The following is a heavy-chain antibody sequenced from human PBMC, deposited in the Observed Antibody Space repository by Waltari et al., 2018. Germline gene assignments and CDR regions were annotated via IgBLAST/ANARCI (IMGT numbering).Heavy chain of an antibody. J-gene: IGHJ4*02. D-gene: IGHD2-21*01. CDR1: GGSISSSSYY. V-gene: IGHV4-39*07. CDR3: ARVVGAYCGGDCYSQFDY. CDR2: IYYSGST. Sequence: QLQLQESGPGLVKPSETLSLTCTVSGGSISSSSYYWGWIRQPPGKGLEWIGSIYYSGSTYYNPSLKSRVTISVDTSKNQFSLKLSSVTAADTAVYYCARVVGAYCGGDCYSQFDYWGQGTLVTVSS.